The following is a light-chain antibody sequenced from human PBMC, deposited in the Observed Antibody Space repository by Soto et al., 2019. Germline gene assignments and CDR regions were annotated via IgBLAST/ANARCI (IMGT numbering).Light chain of an antibody. CDR3: QEYGGSPTWT. CDR1: QSVSSNY. V-gene: IGKV3-20*01. Sequence: EIVLTQSPGTLSLSPGERATVSCRASQSVSSNYLACYQQKPGQAPRLLIYGAYSRATGIPDRFSGSGSGTDFTLTISRLEPEDFAVYYCQEYGGSPTWTFGQGTKVEIK. CDR2: GAY. J-gene: IGKJ1*01.